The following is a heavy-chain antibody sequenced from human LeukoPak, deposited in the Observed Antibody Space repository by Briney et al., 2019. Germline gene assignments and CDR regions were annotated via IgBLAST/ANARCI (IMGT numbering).Heavy chain of an antibody. D-gene: IGHD1-26*01. CDR3: ARDRTGDSGSYYGYWFDP. J-gene: IGHJ5*02. Sequence: GGSLRLSCAASGFTFSSYWMSWVRQAPGKGLEWVANIKQDGSEKYYVDSVKGRFTISRDNAKNSLYLQMNSLRAEDTAVYYCARDRTGDSGSYYGYWFDPWGQGTLVNVSS. CDR1: GFTFSSYW. CDR2: IKQDGSEK. V-gene: IGHV3-7*01.